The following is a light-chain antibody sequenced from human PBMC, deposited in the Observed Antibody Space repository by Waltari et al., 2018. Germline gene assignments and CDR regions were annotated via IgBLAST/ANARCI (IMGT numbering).Light chain of an antibody. J-gene: IGKJ4*01. CDR1: QDISNY. V-gene: IGKV1-33*01. CDR2: DAS. CDR3: QQYDSYPLT. Sequence: DIQMTQSPSSLSASVGDRVTITCQASQDISNYLNWYQQKPGKAPKLLIYDASNLETGVPSRFSGSGSGTDFTFTISSLQPEDIAIYYCQQYDSYPLTFGGGTKVEIK.